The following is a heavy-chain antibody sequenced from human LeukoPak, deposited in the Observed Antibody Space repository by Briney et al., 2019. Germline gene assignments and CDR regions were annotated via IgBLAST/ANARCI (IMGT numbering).Heavy chain of an antibody. J-gene: IGHJ5*02. V-gene: IGHV3-21*04. CDR1: GFMFSSYG. Sequence: PGGSLRLSCAASGFMFSSYGMNWVRQAPGKGLEWVSAISSSSSYTNYADSVKGRFTISRDNAKNSLYLQMNSLRAEDTAVYYCARQVQPDYYDSSGPLGEFDPWGQGTLVTVSS. CDR2: ISSSSSYT. D-gene: IGHD3-22*01. CDR3: ARQVQPDYYDSSGPLGEFDP.